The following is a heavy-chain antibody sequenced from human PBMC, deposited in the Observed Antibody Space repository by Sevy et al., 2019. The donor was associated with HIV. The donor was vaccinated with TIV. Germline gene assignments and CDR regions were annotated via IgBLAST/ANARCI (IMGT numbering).Heavy chain of an antibody. D-gene: IGHD5-12*01. CDR3: AKERWLRYPLRPVGVMSPRLPDI. CDR1: GFTFRSYA. J-gene: IGHJ3*02. V-gene: IGHV3-23*01. Sequence: GSLRLSCAASGFTFRSYAMSWVRQAPGKGLEWVSAISGSGGSTYYADSVKGRFTISRDNSKNTLYLQMNSLRAEDTAVYYCAKERWLRYPLRPVGVMSPRLPDIWGQGTTVTVSS. CDR2: ISGSGGST.